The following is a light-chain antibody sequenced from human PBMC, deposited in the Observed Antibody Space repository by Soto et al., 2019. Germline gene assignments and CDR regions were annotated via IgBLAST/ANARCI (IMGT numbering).Light chain of an antibody. CDR2: GAS. CDR3: QQYGSSPYT. Sequence: EIVLTQSPVTLSLSPGERVTLSCRASQTVSSNYLAWYQQKPGQAPRLLIYGASSRAAGIPARFSGSGSGTDFTLTISRLEPQDFAVYYCQQYGSSPYTFGPGTKVDIK. J-gene: IGKJ3*01. CDR1: QTVSSNY. V-gene: IGKV3-20*01.